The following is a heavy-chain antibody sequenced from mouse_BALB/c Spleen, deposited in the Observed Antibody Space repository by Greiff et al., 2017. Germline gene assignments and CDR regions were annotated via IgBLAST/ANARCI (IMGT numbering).Heavy chain of an antibody. CDR2: ISDGGSYT. Sequence: DVQLQESGGGLVKPGGSLKLSCAASGFTFSDYYMYWVRQTPEKRLEWVATISDGGSYTYYPDSVKGRFTISRDNAKNNLYLQMSSLKSEDTAMYYCARDSFYAMDYWGQGTSVTVSS. CDR1: GFTFSDYY. J-gene: IGHJ4*01. CDR3: ARDSFYAMDY. V-gene: IGHV5-4*02.